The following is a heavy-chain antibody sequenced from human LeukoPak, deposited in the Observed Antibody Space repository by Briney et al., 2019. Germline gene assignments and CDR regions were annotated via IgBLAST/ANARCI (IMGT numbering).Heavy chain of an antibody. J-gene: IGHJ4*02. CDR3: ARAPDGDYLYLDY. D-gene: IGHD4-17*01. V-gene: IGHV4-61*02. Sequence: SETLSLTCTVSGGSISSGSYYWSWIRQPAGKGLEWIGRIYTSGSTNYNPSLKSRVTISVDTSKNQFSLKLSSVTAADTAVYYCARAPDGDYLYLDYWGQGTLVTVSS. CDR1: GGSISSGSYY. CDR2: IYTSGST.